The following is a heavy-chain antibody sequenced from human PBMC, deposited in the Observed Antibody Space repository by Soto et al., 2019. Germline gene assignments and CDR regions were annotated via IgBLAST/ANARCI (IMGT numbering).Heavy chain of an antibody. Sequence: VQLVESGGGVVQPGRSLRLTCAASGFTFGNYGMHWVRQAPGKGLEWVTFISFDGSNRRYAGSVEGRFTISRDNYKNTVSLQMNSLTTDDTAVYYCAKDREEFLMWVLPEGHWGQVTLVTVS. CDR1: GFTFGNYG. CDR3: AKDREEFLMWVLPEGH. V-gene: IGHV3-30*18. J-gene: IGHJ4*02. CDR2: ISFDGSNR. D-gene: IGHD3-10*01.